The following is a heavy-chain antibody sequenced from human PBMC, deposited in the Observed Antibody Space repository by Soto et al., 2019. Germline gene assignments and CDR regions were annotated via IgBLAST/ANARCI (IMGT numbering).Heavy chain of an antibody. D-gene: IGHD6-13*01. CDR1: GFTFSSYS. J-gene: IGHJ5*02. CDR2: ISSSSSTI. Sequence: GGSLRLSCAASGFTFSSYSMNWVRQAPGKGLEWVSYISSSSSTIYYADSVKGRFTISRDNAKNSLYLQMYSLRAEDTAVYYCARDGRGIAAAFVNPWGQGTLVTVSS. V-gene: IGHV3-48*01. CDR3: ARDGRGIAAAFVNP.